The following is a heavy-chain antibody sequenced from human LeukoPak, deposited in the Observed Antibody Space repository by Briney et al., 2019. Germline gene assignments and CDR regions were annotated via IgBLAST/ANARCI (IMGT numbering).Heavy chain of an antibody. CDR2: ITGDGNDI. D-gene: IGHD4-17*01. Sequence: PGGSLRLSCEASGFTLNKYWMHWVRQAPGKGLVWVSRITGDGNDIVYADSVKGRFTVSRDDAKNTLFLLMNSLRVEDTAIYYCARDAYTTTSNWLDPWGQGTLVTVSS. V-gene: IGHV3-74*01. J-gene: IGHJ5*02. CDR3: ARDAYTTTSNWLDP. CDR1: GFTLNKYW.